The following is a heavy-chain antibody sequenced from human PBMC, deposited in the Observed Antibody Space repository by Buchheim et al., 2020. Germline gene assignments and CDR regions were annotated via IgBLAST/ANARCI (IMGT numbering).Heavy chain of an antibody. CDR2: IKQDASEK. D-gene: IGHD3-16*01. V-gene: IGHV3-7*01. CDR3: ANWIPGDGGYFDY. Sequence: EVQLVDSGGGLVQPGGSLRLSCTASALTFSNYWMGWVRQAPGKGLEWVASIKQDASEKNYVDSVRGRFTISRDNAKNSLYLQMSSLRAEDTAVYYCANWIPGDGGYFDYWGQGTL. CDR1: ALTFSNYW. J-gene: IGHJ4*02.